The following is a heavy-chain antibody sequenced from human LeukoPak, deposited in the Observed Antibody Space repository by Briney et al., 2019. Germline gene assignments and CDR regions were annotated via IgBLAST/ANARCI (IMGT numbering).Heavy chain of an antibody. D-gene: IGHD2-15*01. CDR1: GYIFTSYD. Sequence: ASVKVSCKASGYIFTSYDIHWVRQATGQGHEWTGCLNPNNGNTGYAQKFQGRVAMTRNTSMTTAYMEMSSLTSEDTAVYYCARARDCSGGSCYVWLDPWGQGTLVTVSS. CDR3: ARARDCSGGSCYVWLDP. J-gene: IGHJ5*02. V-gene: IGHV1-8*01. CDR2: LNPNNGNT.